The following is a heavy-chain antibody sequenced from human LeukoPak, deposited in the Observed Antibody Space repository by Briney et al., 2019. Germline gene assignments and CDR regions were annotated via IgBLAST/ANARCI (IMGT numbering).Heavy chain of an antibody. CDR2: ISSSSSYI. V-gene: IGHV3-21*01. Sequence: PGGSLRLSCAASGFTFSSYSMNWFRQAPGKGLEWVSSISSSSSYIYYADSVKGRFTISRDNAKNSLYLQMNSLRAEDTAVYYCARVAFAPQEKWELPDYWGQGTLVTVSS. J-gene: IGHJ4*02. CDR1: GFTFSSYS. CDR3: ARVAFAPQEKWELPDY. D-gene: IGHD1-26*01.